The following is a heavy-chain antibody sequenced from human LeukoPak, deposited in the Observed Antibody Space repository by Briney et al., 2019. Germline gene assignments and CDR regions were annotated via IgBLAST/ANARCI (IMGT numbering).Heavy chain of an antibody. V-gene: IGHV3-30*18. CDR2: ISYDGSNE. CDR3: AKDLDSSGYYYSAFDI. Sequence: GGSLRLSCAASGFTFSSYGMHWVRQAPGKGLEWVAVISYDGSNEYYADSVKGRFTISRDNSKNTLYLQMNSLRAEDTAVYYCAKDLDSSGYYYSAFDIWGQGTMVTVSS. D-gene: IGHD3-22*01. J-gene: IGHJ3*02. CDR1: GFTFSSYG.